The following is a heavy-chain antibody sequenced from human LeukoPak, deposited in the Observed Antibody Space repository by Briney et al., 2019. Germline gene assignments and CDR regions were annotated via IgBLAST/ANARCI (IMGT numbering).Heavy chain of an antibody. J-gene: IGHJ4*02. D-gene: IGHD3-10*01. Sequence: GESLKISCKGSGYSFTSYWIDWVRQMPGKGLEWMGIIYPGDSDTRYSPSFQGQVTISADKSISTAYLQWSSLKASDTAMYYCARSPSRFGELLSPPDYWGQGTLVTVSS. CDR3: ARSPSRFGELLSPPDY. CDR2: IYPGDSDT. V-gene: IGHV5-51*01. CDR1: GYSFTSYW.